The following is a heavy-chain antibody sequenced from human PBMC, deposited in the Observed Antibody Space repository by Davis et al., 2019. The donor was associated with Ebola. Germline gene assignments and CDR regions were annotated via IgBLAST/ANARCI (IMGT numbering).Heavy chain of an antibody. CDR3: ARDHGTAGSPLFYYYYGMDV. J-gene: IGHJ6*04. D-gene: IGHD6-19*01. Sequence: GESLKISCAASGFTFSNYAMHWVRQAPGKGLEWVAVISYDGSNKYYAASVKGRFTISRDNSKNTLYLQMNSLRAEDTAVFYCARDHGTAGSPLFYYYYGMDVWGKGTTVTVSS. V-gene: IGHV3-30*04. CDR2: ISYDGSNK. CDR1: GFTFSNYA.